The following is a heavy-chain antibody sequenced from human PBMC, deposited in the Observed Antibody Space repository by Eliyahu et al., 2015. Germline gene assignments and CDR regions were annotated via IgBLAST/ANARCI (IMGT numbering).Heavy chain of an antibody. Sequence: EVRLVESGGGLVQPGGSLRLSCAAXGFTVSANPMSWVRQAPGKGLEWVSVVFQGGETYYADSVKGRFSIFRDTSKNTVFLQMNSLTVDDTAIYYCVGNVNPTLAQTSDYWGQGTLVTVSS. CDR2: VFQGGET. D-gene: IGHD2-15*01. CDR1: GFTVSANP. J-gene: IGHJ4*02. V-gene: IGHV3-53*01. CDR3: VGNVNPTLAQTSDY.